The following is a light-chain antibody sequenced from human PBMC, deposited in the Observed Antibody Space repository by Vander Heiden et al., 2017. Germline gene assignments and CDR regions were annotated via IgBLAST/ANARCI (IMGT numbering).Light chain of an antibody. J-gene: IGKJ1*01. CDR2: GAS. Sequence: EIVMTQSPATLSVTPGGIATLYCRASQSVSGNLAWYQQKPGQAPRLLNYGASNRATGIPDRFSGSESGTEFTLTISSLQSEDFAVYYCQQYNNWPPWTFGQGTKVEIK. CDR1: QSVSGN. CDR3: QQYNNWPPWT. V-gene: IGKV3-15*01.